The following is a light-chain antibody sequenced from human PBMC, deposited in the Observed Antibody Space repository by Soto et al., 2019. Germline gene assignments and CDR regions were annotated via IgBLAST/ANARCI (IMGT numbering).Light chain of an antibody. J-gene: IGKJ4*01. CDR2: GAS. V-gene: IGKV3-15*01. CDR3: QQYNNWLLLT. CDR1: QSVSSN. Sequence: EIVMTQSPATLSVSPGERATLSCRASQSVSSNLAWYQHKPGQAPRLLIYGASTRATGIPARFSGSGSGTEFTLTISSLQSEDFAVYYCQQYNNWLLLTFGGGTKVEIK.